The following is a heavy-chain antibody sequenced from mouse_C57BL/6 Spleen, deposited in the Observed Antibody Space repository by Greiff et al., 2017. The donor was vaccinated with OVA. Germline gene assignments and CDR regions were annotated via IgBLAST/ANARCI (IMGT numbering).Heavy chain of an antibody. Sequence: VQLQQPGAELVRPGTSVKLSCKASGYTFTSYWMHWVKQRPGQGLEWIGVIDPSDSYTNYNQKFKGKATLTVDTSSSTAYMQLSSLTSEDSAVYYCARAVITTVVAYYFDYWGQGTTLTVSS. CDR3: ARAVITTVVAYYFDY. CDR1: GYTFTSYW. CDR2: IDPSDSYT. D-gene: IGHD1-1*01. J-gene: IGHJ2*01. V-gene: IGHV1-59*01.